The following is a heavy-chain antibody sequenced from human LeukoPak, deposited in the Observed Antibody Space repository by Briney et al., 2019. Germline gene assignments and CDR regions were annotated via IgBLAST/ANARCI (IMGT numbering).Heavy chain of an antibody. V-gene: IGHV5-51*01. Sequence: GASLQISCKGSGYSFTSYWIGWVRQMPGKGLEWIGIIYPGDSDTRYSPSFQGQVTISADKSISTAYLQWSSLKASDTAMYYCASTDRYYRKPYWGQGTLVTVSS. CDR3: ASTDRYYRKPY. CDR1: GYSFTSYW. CDR2: IYPGDSDT. D-gene: IGHD3-22*01. J-gene: IGHJ4*02.